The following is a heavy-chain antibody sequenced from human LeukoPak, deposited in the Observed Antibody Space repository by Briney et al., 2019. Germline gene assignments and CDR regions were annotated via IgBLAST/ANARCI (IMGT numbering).Heavy chain of an antibody. V-gene: IGHV4-31*03. J-gene: IGHJ4*02. D-gene: IGHD3-3*01. CDR3: ARMITIFGVVMSYFDY. CDR2: IYYNGST. CDR1: GGSISRVGYF. Sequence: PSETLSLTCTVSGGSISRVGYFWSWIRQPPGEGLEWIGYIYYNGSTYFNPSLKSRISISVDTSKNQFSLKLTSVTAADTAVYYCARMITIFGVVMSYFDYWGQGTLVTVSS.